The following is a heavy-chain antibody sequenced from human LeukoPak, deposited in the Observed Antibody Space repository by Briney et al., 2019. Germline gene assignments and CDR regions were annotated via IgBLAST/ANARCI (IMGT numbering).Heavy chain of an antibody. CDR3: ARVIDSSSWFMWEDY. D-gene: IGHD6-13*01. Sequence: PVKVSCKASGGTFSSYAISWVRQAPGQGLEWMGRIIPILGIANYAQKFQGRVTITADKSTSTAYMELSSLRSEDTAVYYCARVIDSSSWFMWEDYWGQGTLVTVSS. J-gene: IGHJ4*02. V-gene: IGHV1-69*04. CDR2: IIPILGIA. CDR1: GGTFSSYA.